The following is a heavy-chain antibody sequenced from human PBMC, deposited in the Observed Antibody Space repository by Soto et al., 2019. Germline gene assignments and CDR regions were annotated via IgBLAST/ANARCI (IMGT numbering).Heavy chain of an antibody. D-gene: IGHD6-19*01. V-gene: IGHV3-23*01. CDR1: GVTYA. CDR3: AKDLDSSGWYRAYDI. Sequence: DVQLLESGGGLVQPGGSLRLYCVASGVTYAKSWVRQAPGKGLEWVSAITTGGGSTYYAESVKGRCTISRDNSKNTLYLQMNSLRAEDTAVYYCAKDLDSSGWYRAYDIWGQGTLVTVSS. J-gene: IGHJ3*02. CDR2: ITTGGGST.